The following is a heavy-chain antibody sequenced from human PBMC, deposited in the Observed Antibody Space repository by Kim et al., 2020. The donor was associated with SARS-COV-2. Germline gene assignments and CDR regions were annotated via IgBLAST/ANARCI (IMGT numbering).Heavy chain of an antibody. CDR1: GGSISRNNYY. CDR2: IYYSGST. Sequence: SETLSLTCSVSGGSISRNNYYCGWIRQPPGKGLEWIGSIYYSGSTYYNPSLKNRVTISVDTSKNQFSLRLSSVTAADTAVYYCASLLWFGESTDDYWGQGTLVTVSS. CDR3: ASLLWFGESTDDY. J-gene: IGHJ4*02. V-gene: IGHV4-39*01. D-gene: IGHD3-10*01.